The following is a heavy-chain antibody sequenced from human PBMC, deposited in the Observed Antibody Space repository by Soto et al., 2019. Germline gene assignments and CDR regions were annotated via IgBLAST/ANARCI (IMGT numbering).Heavy chain of an antibody. CDR1: GYTFNGYG. Sequence: QVQLVQSGAEVKRPGASVKVSCRVAGYTFNGYGISWMRQAPGQGLEWMGWVSGNNGETKYVEKYQGRVTLTIDTCTSTAYMELRSLRSYATAVYYCARDISSYHDDSRYSNFDYCGQGTLVTVST. CDR3: ARDISSYHDDSRYSNFDY. CDR2: VSGNNGET. J-gene: IGHJ4*02. V-gene: IGHV1-18*01. D-gene: IGHD3-22*01.